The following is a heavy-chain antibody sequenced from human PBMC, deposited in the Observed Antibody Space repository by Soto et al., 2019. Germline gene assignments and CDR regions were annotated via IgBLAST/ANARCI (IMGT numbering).Heavy chain of an antibody. CDR3: ARDPITMVRGFVYYYGMDV. D-gene: IGHD3-10*01. J-gene: IGHJ6*02. CDR2: ISSSGSTI. CDR1: GFTFSSYE. V-gene: IGHV3-48*03. Sequence: GGSLGLSGAASGFTFSSYEMNWVRQAPAKGLEWVSYISSSGSTIYYADSVKGRFTISRDNAKNSLYLQMNSLRAEDTAVYYCARDPITMVRGFVYYYGMDVWGQGTTVTVSS.